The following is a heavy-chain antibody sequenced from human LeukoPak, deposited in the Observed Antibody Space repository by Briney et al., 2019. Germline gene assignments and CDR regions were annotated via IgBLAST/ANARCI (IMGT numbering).Heavy chain of an antibody. CDR1: GYTFTGYY. CDR3: AYQLGRGAFDI. J-gene: IGHJ3*02. V-gene: IGHV1-2*06. CDR2: INPNSGGT. Sequence: ASVKVSFKASGYTFTGYYMHWVRQAPGQGLEWMGRINPNSGGTNYAQKFQGRVTMTRDTSISTAYMELSRLRSDDTAVYYCAYQLGRGAFDIWGQGTMVTVSS. D-gene: IGHD1-1*01.